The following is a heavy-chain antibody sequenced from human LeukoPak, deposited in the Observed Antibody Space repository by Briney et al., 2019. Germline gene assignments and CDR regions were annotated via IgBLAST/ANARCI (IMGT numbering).Heavy chain of an antibody. Sequence: SETLSLTCTVSGGSISTYYWSWIRQPPGKGLEWVGYIYYSGSTIYNTSLKSRVTISVDTSKKQFSLKLSSVTAADTAVYYCARGTYGDYVISAFDIWGQGTMVTVSS. CDR1: GGSISTYY. CDR3: ARGTYGDYVISAFDI. CDR2: IYYSGST. D-gene: IGHD4-17*01. J-gene: IGHJ3*02. V-gene: IGHV4-59*01.